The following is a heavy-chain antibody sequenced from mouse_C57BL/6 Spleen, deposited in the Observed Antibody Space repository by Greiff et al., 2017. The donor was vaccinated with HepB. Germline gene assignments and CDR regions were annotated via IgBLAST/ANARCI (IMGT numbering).Heavy chain of an antibody. D-gene: IGHD2-4*01. CDR1: GFTFSSYA. J-gene: IGHJ2*01. V-gene: IGHV5-4*01. Sequence: EVQRVESGGGLVKPGGSLKISCAASGFTFSSYAMSWVRQTPEKRLEWVATISDGGSYTYYQDNVKGRFTISIDNAKNNLYLQMSPLKSEDTAMYYCARRGYDYGGGFDFDCWGHGPTLTFSS. CDR2: ISDGGSYT. CDR3: ARRGYDYGGGFDFDC.